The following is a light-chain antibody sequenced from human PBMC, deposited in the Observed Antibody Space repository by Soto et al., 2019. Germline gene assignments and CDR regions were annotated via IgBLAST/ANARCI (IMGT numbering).Light chain of an antibody. CDR1: QAIRND. V-gene: IGKV1-39*01. Sequence: DIQMTQSPSTLSASVGDRVIITCRASQAIRNDLGWYQQKPGKAPKLLIYAASSLQSGVPSRFSGSGSGTDFALTISSLQPEDFATYYCQQSYSTTITFGQGTRLEIK. J-gene: IGKJ5*01. CDR2: AAS. CDR3: QQSYSTTIT.